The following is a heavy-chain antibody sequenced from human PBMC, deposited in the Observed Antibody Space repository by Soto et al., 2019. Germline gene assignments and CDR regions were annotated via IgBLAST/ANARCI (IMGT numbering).Heavy chain of an antibody. CDR3: ARGGSGGRSASLFDY. J-gene: IGHJ4*02. CDR2: IYYSGST. CDR1: GGSISSYY. V-gene: IGHV4-59*01. Sequence: SETLSLTCTVSGGSISSYYWSWIRQPPGKGLEWIGYIYYSGSTNYNPSLKSRVTISVDTSKNQFSLKLSSVTAADTAVYYCARGGSGGRSASLFDYWGQGTLVTVS. D-gene: IGHD2-15*01.